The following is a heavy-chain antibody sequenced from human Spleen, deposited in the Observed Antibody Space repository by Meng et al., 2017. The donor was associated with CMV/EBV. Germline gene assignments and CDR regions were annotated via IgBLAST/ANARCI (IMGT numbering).Heavy chain of an antibody. V-gene: IGHV4-39*01. CDR1: SSYY. Sequence: SSYYLGLIRQPPGKGLEWIGSIYYSGSTYYNPSLKSRVTISVDTSKNQFSLKLSSVTAADTAVYYCARHERGYCSSTSCFNPNWFDPWGQGTLVTVSS. CDR3: ARHERGYCSSTSCFNPNWFDP. J-gene: IGHJ5*02. D-gene: IGHD2-2*01. CDR2: IYYSGST.